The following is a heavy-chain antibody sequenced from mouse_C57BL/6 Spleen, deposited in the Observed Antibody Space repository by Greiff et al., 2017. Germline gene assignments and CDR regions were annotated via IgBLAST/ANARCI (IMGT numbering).Heavy chain of an antibody. J-gene: IGHJ4*01. V-gene: IGHV1-19*01. CDR2: INPYNGGT. Sequence: EVQLQQSGPVLVKPGASVKMSCKASGYTFTDYYMNWVKQSHGKSLEWIGVINPYNGGTSYNQKFKGKATLTVDKSSSTAYMELNSLTSKDSAVYYCARSDGYSYYYAMDYWGQGTSVTVSS. CDR1: GYTFTDYY. D-gene: IGHD2-3*01. CDR3: ARSDGYSYYYAMDY.